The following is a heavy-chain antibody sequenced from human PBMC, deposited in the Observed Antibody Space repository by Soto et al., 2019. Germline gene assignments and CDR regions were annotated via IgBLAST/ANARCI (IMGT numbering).Heavy chain of an antibody. J-gene: IGHJ6*02. CDR3: AKDVPEGFWSGYSTHLYYYYGMDV. D-gene: IGHD3-3*01. CDR2: ISGSGGST. V-gene: IGHV3-23*01. Sequence: GGSLRLSCAASGFTFSSYAMSWVRQAPGKGLEWVSAISGSGGSTYYADSVKGRFTISRDNSKNTLYLQMNSLRAEDTAVYYCAKDVPEGFWSGYSTHLYYYYGMDVWGQGTTVTVSS. CDR1: GFTFSSYA.